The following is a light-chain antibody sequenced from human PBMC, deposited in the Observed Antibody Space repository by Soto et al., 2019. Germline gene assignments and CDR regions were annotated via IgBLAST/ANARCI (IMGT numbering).Light chain of an antibody. V-gene: IGKV3-15*01. CDR3: QQYNDWPLT. CDR2: GAS. J-gene: IGKJ4*01. Sequence: EIVLTQSPGTLSLSPGERATLSCRAGQPVNSNFLSWYQQRPGQAPRLLIYGASSRATGVPARFSGSGSGTELTITISRLKSEDFEVYYCQQYNDWPLTFGGGPKVDIK. CDR1: QPVNSN.